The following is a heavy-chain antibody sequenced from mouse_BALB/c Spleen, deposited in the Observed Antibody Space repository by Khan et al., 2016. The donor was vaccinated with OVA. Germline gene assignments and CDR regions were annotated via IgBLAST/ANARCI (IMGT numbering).Heavy chain of an antibody. CDR2: IYPCDAYS. J-gene: IGHJ3*01. CDR1: GYTFTNYS. CDR3: GRRGYDGFAY. D-gene: IGHD2-14*01. V-gene: IGHV1-63*02. Sequence: QVQLQQPGAELVRPGTSVKMSCKAVGYTFTNYSIGWVKQRPGHGLEWIGYIYPCDAYSKYNAQFKGQGTLPADPSSRTAYIHLRSLTSEDSASYYGGRRGYDGFAYWGQGTLVTVSA.